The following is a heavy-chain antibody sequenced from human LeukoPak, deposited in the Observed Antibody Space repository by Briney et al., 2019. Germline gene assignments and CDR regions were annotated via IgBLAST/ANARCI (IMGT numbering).Heavy chain of an antibody. V-gene: IGHV4-39*01. CDR1: GGSITSSTYY. Sequence: SETLSLTCTVSGGSITSSTYYWGWIRQPPGKGLEWIGSIYNSGSTYYTPSLKSRVTISVDTSKSQFSLKLTSVTAADTAVYYCASPGGAVAGTGFDYWGQGTLVTVSS. D-gene: IGHD6-19*01. CDR2: IYNSGST. CDR3: ASPGGAVAGTGFDY. J-gene: IGHJ4*02.